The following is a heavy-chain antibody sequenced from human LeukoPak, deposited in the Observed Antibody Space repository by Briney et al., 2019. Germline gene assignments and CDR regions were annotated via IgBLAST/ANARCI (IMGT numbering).Heavy chain of an antibody. CDR1: GLTFCSHG. CDR3: TKELDLDRGTYFFDR. V-gene: IGHV3-30*02. CDR2: MRSDGSDK. J-gene: IGHJ4*02. Sequence: GGSLRLSCAASGLTFCSHGIHWVPQATGKGLDWVTFMRSDGSDKVYADSVKGRFTISRDNSKKTVYLQMNSLTVEDAAVYYCTKELDLDRGTYFFDRWGPGALVTISS. D-gene: IGHD1-1*01.